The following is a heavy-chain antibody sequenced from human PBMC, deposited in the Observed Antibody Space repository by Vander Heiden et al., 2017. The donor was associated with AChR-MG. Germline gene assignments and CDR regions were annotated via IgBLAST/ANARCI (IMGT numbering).Heavy chain of an antibody. CDR3: AAYDSSGYNPFDY. CDR2: ISWNSSSI. J-gene: IGHJ4*02. Sequence: EVQLVESGGGLVQPGRSLRLSCAASGFTFDEYAMHWVREAPGKGLGWVSGISWNSSSIGYADSVKGRFTISRDNAKNSLYLQMNSLRAEDTALYYCAAYDSSGYNPFDYWGQGTLVTVSS. CDR1: GFTFDEYA. D-gene: IGHD3-22*01. V-gene: IGHV3-9*01.